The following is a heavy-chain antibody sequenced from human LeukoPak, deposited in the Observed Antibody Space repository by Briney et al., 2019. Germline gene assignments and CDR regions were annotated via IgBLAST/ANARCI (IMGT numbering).Heavy chain of an antibody. CDR1: GGTFSSYA. V-gene: IGHV1-69*04. CDR2: IIPILGIA. Sequence: GASVKVSCTASGGTFSSYAISWVRQAPGQGLEWMGRIIPILGIANYAQKFQGRVTITADKSTSTAYMELSSLRSEDTAVYYCARGHRYDFWSGYYYYGMDVWGQGTTVTVSS. CDR3: ARGHRYDFWSGYYYYGMDV. J-gene: IGHJ6*02. D-gene: IGHD3-3*01.